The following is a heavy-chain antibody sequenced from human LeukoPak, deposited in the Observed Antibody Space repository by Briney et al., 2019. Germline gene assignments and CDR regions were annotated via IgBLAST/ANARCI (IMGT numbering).Heavy chain of an antibody. D-gene: IGHD5-18*01. Sequence: PSETLSLTCAVYGGSFSGYYWSWIRQPPGKGLEWIGYIYYSGSTYYNPSLKSRVTISVDTSKNQFSLKLSSVTAADTAVYYCAADTATYDAFDIWGQGSMVTVSS. CDR2: IYYSGST. V-gene: IGHV4-59*06. CDR3: AADTATYDAFDI. J-gene: IGHJ3*02. CDR1: GGSFSGYY.